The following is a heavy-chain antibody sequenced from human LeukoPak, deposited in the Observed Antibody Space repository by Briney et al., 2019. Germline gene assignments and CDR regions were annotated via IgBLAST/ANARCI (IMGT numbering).Heavy chain of an antibody. Sequence: PSETLSLTCTVSGGSISNYYWSWIRQPPVKGLEWIGYIYYSGSTNYNPSLKSRVTISVDTSKNQFSLKLSSVTAADTAVYYCARDYDFWSGTKYGMDVWGQGTTVTVSS. CDR2: IYYSGST. CDR3: ARDYDFWSGTKYGMDV. V-gene: IGHV4-59*01. D-gene: IGHD3-3*01. CDR1: GGSISNYY. J-gene: IGHJ6*02.